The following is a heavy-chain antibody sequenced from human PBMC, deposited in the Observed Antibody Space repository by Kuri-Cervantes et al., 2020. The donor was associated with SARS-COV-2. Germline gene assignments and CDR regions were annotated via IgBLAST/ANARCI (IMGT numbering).Heavy chain of an antibody. CDR3: ARGGVRIAARLRDYYYGMDV. D-gene: IGHD6-6*01. CDR1: GYAFTSRG. J-gene: IGHJ6*02. Sequence: ASVKVSCKASGYAFTSRGISWVRQAPGQGLEWVGWVSGYNDKTNYAQKFQGRVTMTRDTSISTAYMELSRLRSDDTAVYYCARGGVRIAARLRDYYYGMDVWGQGTTVTVSS. V-gene: IGHV1-18*01. CDR2: VSGYNDKT.